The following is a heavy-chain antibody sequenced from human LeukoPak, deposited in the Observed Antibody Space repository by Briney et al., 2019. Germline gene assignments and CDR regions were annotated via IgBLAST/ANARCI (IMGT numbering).Heavy chain of an antibody. D-gene: IGHD5-18*01. CDR2: IYTSGST. V-gene: IGHV4-4*08. CDR1: GGSISSHY. CDR3: AREGWGYGRSESDY. J-gene: IGHJ4*02. Sequence: SETLSLTCNVSGGSISSHYWSWIRQPPGRGLEWIGRIYTSGSTNYNPSLKSRVTISVDTSKNQFSLKLSSVTAADTAVYYCAREGWGYGRSESDYWGQGTLVTVSS.